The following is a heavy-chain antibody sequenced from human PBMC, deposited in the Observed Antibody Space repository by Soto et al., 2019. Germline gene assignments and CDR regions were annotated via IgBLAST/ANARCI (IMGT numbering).Heavy chain of an antibody. V-gene: IGHV1-69*13. D-gene: IGHD2-2*01. CDR3: ARDRSSNTNPLADNWFDP. J-gene: IGHJ5*02. CDR1: GGTFSSYA. CDR2: IIPIFGTA. Sequence: SVKVSCKASGGTFSSYAISWVRQAPGQGLEWMGGIIPIFGTANYAQKFQGRVTITADESTSTAYMELSSLRSEDTAVYYFARDRSSNTNPLADNWFDPWGQGTLVTVSS.